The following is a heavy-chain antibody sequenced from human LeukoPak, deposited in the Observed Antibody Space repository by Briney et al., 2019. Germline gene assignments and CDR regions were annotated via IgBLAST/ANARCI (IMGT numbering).Heavy chain of an antibody. D-gene: IGHD4-17*01. V-gene: IGHV3-7*01. CDR2: TKQDRFEQ. Sequence: GGSLRLSCAASGFAFSRYWMTWVRQAPGKGLEWVANTKQDRFEQDYVDSVRGRFTISRDNAQNSLYLQMSSLRAEDTAVYYCARGFLPNDYGDYVGYWGQGTLVTVSS. J-gene: IGHJ4*02. CDR3: ARGFLPNDYGDYVGY. CDR1: GFAFSRYW.